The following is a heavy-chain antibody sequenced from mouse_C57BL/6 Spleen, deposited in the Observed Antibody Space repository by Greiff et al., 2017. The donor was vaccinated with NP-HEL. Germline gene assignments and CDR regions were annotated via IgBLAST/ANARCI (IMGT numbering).Heavy chain of an antibody. CDR1: GYTFTSYW. J-gene: IGHJ4*01. D-gene: IGHD1-1*01. CDR3: AIDYGSSPYAMDY. CDR2: IDPSDSYT. V-gene: IGHV1-59*01. Sequence: VQLQQPGAELVRPGTSVKLSCKASGYTFTSYWMHWVKQRPGQGLEWIGVIDPSDSYTNYNQKFKGKATLTVDTSSSTAYMQLSSLTSEDSAVYYCAIDYGSSPYAMDYWGQGTSVTVSS.